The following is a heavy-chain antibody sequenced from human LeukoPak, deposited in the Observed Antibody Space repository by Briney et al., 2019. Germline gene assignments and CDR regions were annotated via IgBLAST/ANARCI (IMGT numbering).Heavy chain of an antibody. D-gene: IGHD6-13*01. V-gene: IGHV3-74*01. CDR1: GFTFSSYW. Sequence: GGSLRLSCSASGFTFSSYWMHWVRQAPGKGLVWVSRIDTDGSSTSYADSVKGRFTISRDNAKNTLYLQMSSLRAEDTAVYYCILAAAGTEFDSWGQGSLVTVSS. CDR2: IDTDGSST. CDR3: ILAAAGTEFDS. J-gene: IGHJ4*02.